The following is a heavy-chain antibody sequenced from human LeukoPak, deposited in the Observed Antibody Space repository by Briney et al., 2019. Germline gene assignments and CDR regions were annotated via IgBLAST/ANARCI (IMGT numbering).Heavy chain of an antibody. CDR3: ARDPSRVGARPFDY. CDR1: GFTFSSYA. Sequence: GRSLRLSCAASGFTFSSYAMHWVRQAPGKGLEWVAVISYDGSNKYYADSVKGRFTISRDNSKNTLYLQMNSLRAEDTAVYYCARDPSRVGARPFDYWGQGTLVTVSS. V-gene: IGHV3-30-3*01. J-gene: IGHJ4*02. D-gene: IGHD1-26*01. CDR2: ISYDGSNK.